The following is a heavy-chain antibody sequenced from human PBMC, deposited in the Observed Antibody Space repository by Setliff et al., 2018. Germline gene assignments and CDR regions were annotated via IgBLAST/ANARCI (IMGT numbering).Heavy chain of an antibody. CDR2: IYHSGST. V-gene: IGHV4-38-2*02. J-gene: IGHJ5*02. D-gene: IGHD5-18*01. CDR1: GYSISSGYY. Sequence: SETLSLTCTVSGYSISSGYYWGWIRQPPGKGLEWIGSIYHSGSTNYNPSLKSRVTISVDTSKNQFSLKLSSVTAADTAVYYCARGRYSYGLNWFDPWGQGTLVTVSS. CDR3: ARGRYSYGLNWFDP.